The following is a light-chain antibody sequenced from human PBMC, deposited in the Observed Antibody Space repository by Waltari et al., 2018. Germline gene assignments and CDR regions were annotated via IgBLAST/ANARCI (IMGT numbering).Light chain of an antibody. V-gene: IGKV3-20*01. CDR2: DVS. Sequence: EIVLTQSPGTLSLSPGERATLSCRASQSVSRTLAWYQQKPGQAPRLLIYDVSTRATGIADRFSGSGSGTDFSLTISRLEPEDFAVYYCQKYGRLPATFGQGP. CDR1: QSVSRT. J-gene: IGKJ1*01. CDR3: QKYGRLPAT.